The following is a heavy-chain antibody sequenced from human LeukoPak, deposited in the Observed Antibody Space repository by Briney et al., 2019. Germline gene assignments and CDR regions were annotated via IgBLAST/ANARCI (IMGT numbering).Heavy chain of an antibody. CDR3: GRGAVPSLVAFDI. J-gene: IGHJ3*02. Sequence: PGESLRLSCAASGFTFSSYWMHWVRQAPGKGLVWVSRINTDGSSTSYADSVKGRFTISRDNAKNTLYLQMNSLRAEDTAVYYCGRGAVPSLVAFDIWGQGTMVTVSS. CDR2: INTDGSST. CDR1: GFTFSSYW. V-gene: IGHV3-74*01. D-gene: IGHD2-2*01.